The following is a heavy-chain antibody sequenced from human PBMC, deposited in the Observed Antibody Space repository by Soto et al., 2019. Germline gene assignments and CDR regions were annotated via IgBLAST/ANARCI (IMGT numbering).Heavy chain of an antibody. V-gene: IGHV1-18*01. CDR3: ARAKNNWNYVFDY. CDR2: INAYNGNT. CDR1: GYTFTSYG. Sequence: ASVKVSCKASGYTFTSYGISWVRQAPGQGLEWMGWINAYNGNTKYAQKFQGRVTITRDTSASTAYMELSSLRSEDTAVYYCARAKNNWNYVFDYWGQGTLVTVSS. D-gene: IGHD1-7*01. J-gene: IGHJ4*02.